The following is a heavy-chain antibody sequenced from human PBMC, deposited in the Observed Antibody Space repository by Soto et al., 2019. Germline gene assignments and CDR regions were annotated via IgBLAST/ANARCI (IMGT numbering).Heavy chain of an antibody. CDR2: IYYSGST. J-gene: IGHJ4*02. Sequence: QVQLQESGPGLVKPSETLSLTCTVSGGSISSYYWSWIRQPPGKGLEWIGYIYYSGSTNYNPSLKSRVTISVDTSKNQFSLKLSSVTAADTAVYYCARAGYCSSTSCYVPFDYWGQGTLVTVSS. D-gene: IGHD2-2*03. CDR1: GGSISSYY. CDR3: ARAGYCSSTSCYVPFDY. V-gene: IGHV4-59*01.